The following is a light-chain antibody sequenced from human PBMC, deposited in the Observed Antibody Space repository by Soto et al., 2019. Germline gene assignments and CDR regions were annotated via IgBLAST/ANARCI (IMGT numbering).Light chain of an antibody. Sequence: DIQMTESPSTLSASVGDRVTITCRASQSISSWLAWYQQKPGKAPKLLIYDASSLESGVPSRFSGSGSGTEFTLTISSLQPEDFATYYCQQLNSYPITFGQGTRLEIK. V-gene: IGKV1-5*01. CDR3: QQLNSYPIT. CDR1: QSISSW. J-gene: IGKJ5*01. CDR2: DAS.